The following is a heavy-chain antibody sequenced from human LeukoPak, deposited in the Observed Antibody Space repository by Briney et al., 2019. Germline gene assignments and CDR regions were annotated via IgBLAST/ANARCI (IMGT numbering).Heavy chain of an antibody. CDR3: AREGRGAEYFQH. V-gene: IGHV3-30-3*01. J-gene: IGHJ1*01. CDR1: GFTFSSYA. D-gene: IGHD5-12*01. Sequence: GSLRLSCAASGFTFSSYAMHWVRQAPGKGLEWVAVISYDGSNKYYADSVKGRFTISRDNSKNTLYLQMNSLRAEDTAVYYCAREGRGAEYFQHWGQGTLVTVSS. CDR2: ISYDGSNK.